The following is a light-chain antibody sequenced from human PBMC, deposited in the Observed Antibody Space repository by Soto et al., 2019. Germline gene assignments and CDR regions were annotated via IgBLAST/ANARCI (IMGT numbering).Light chain of an antibody. Sequence: EIVMTQSPATLSVSPGERATLSCWASQSVRTSVAWYQQSPGPTPRLCIYGASTRATGVPARLSGGGSETEFTLTVASRQSKEFGIYNCQQYTDGPTTVGQGTKVEIK. J-gene: IGKJ1*01. CDR2: GAS. CDR3: QQYTDGPTT. V-gene: IGKV3-15*01. CDR1: QSVRTS.